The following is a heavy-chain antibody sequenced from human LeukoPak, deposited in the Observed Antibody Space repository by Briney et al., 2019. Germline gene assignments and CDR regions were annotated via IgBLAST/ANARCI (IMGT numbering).Heavy chain of an antibody. J-gene: IGHJ6*02. D-gene: IGHD4-17*01. CDR3: ARCNFRDYGDYKVWYYGMDV. CDR2: ISSSSSYI. V-gene: IGHV3-21*01. CDR1: GFTFYSYS. Sequence: GESLRLSCAASGFTFYSYSMNWVRQAPGKGLEWVSFISSSSSYIHYADSLKGRITISRDNAQNSLYLQMNSLRAEDTAVYYCARCNFRDYGDYKVWYYGMDVWGQGTTVTVSS.